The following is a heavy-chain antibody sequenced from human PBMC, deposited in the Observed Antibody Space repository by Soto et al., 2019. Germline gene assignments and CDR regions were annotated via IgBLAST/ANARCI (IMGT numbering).Heavy chain of an antibody. Sequence: GGSLRLSCAASGFTFSNAWMSWVRQAPGKGLEWVGRIKSKTDGGTTDYAAPVKGRFTISRDDSKNTLYLQMNSLKTEDTAVYYCTTDNGLATMTVAWGQGTLVTVSS. CDR1: GFTFSNAW. CDR2: IKSKTDGGTT. CDR3: TTDNGLATMTVA. D-gene: IGHD3-22*01. V-gene: IGHV3-15*01. J-gene: IGHJ4*02.